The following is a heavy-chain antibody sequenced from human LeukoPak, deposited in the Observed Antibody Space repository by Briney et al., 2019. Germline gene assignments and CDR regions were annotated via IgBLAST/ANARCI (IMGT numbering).Heavy chain of an antibody. CDR3: ARSLVGATDVDY. D-gene: IGHD1-26*01. CDR1: GGSFSGYY. CDR2: INHSGST. J-gene: IGHJ4*02. V-gene: IGHV4-34*01. Sequence: PSETLSLTCAVYGGSFSGYYWSWIRQPPGKGLEWIGEINHSGSTSYNPSLKSRVTISVDTSKNQFSLKLSSVTAADTAVYYCARSLVGATDVDYWGQGTLVTVSS.